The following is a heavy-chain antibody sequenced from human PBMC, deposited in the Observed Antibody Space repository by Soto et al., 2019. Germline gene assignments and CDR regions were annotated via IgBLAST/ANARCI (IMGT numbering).Heavy chain of an antibody. CDR1: GFTFSSYS. CDR2: ISSSSSSI. Sequence: PGGSLRLSCAASGFTFSSYSMNWVRQAPGKGLEWVSSISSSSSSIYYADSVKGRFTISRDNAKNSLYLQMNSLRAEDTAVYYCARAGYYYDSSGYYYSWFDPWGQGTLVTVSS. J-gene: IGHJ5*02. CDR3: ARAGYYYDSSGYYYSWFDP. D-gene: IGHD3-22*01. V-gene: IGHV3-21*01.